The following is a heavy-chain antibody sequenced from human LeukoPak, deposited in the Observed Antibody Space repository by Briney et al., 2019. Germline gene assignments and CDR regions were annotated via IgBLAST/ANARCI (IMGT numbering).Heavy chain of an antibody. CDR1: GGSISSGSYY. CDR2: IYTSGST. D-gene: IGHD5-18*01. Sequence: ASQTLSLTCTVSGGSISSGSYYWSWIRQPAGKGLEWIGRIYTSGSTNYNPSLKSRVTISVDTSKNQFSLKLSSVTAADTAVYYCARESGYSYGLAKTDYWGQGTLVTVSS. V-gene: IGHV4-61*02. J-gene: IGHJ4*02. CDR3: ARESGYSYGLAKTDY.